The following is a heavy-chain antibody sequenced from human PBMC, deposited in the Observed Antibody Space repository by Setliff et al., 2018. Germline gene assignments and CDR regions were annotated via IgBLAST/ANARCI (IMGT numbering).Heavy chain of an antibody. Sequence: TSETLSLTCSVSGGSISRSSYYWTWIRQSPGKGLEWIGEINDSGTTNYSPSLKSRVTISLDASTNQFSLKLRSVSAADTAVYYCRYWSGYYNNDYWGQGTLVTVSS. V-gene: IGHV4-39*07. CDR3: RYWSGYYNNDY. CDR1: GGSISRSSYY. D-gene: IGHD3-3*01. CDR2: INDSGTT. J-gene: IGHJ4*02.